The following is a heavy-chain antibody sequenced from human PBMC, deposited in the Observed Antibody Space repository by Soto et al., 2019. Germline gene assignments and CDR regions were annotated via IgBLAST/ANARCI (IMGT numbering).Heavy chain of an antibody. CDR2: ISVYNGNT. Sequence: ASVKVSCKASGYTFSSYGISWVRQAPGQGLEWMGWISVYNGNTNYAQKFQGRVTMTTDTSTSTAYMELRSLRSDDTAVYDCARVRVTPDYWGQGTLVTVSS. V-gene: IGHV1-18*01. CDR3: ARVRVTPDY. J-gene: IGHJ4*02. CDR1: GYTFSSYG. D-gene: IGHD4-4*01.